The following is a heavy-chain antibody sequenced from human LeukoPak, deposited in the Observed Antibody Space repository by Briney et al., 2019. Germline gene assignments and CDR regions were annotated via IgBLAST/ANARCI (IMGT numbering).Heavy chain of an antibody. CDR3: TRGDYDLDMDV. CDR2: MNPNSGNT. D-gene: IGHD3-3*01. J-gene: IGHJ3*01. Sequence: ASVKVSCKASGYTFTSYDINWVRQATGQGLEWMGWMNPNSGNTGYAQKFQGRVTITRNTSISTAYMELSSLRSEDTAVYYCTRGDYDLDMDVWGQGTMVTVSS. V-gene: IGHV1-8*03. CDR1: GYTFTSYD.